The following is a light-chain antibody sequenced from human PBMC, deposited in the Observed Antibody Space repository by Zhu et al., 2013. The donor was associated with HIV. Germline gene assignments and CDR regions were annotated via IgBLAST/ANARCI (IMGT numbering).Light chain of an antibody. Sequence: DIQMTQSPSTLSASVGDRVTIACRASQSLSGSLAWYQQKPGKAPKLLIYKASSLESGVPSRFSGSGSGTEFTLTISSLQPEDFATYYCQQYKSYPCSFGQGTKLEIK. J-gene: IGKJ2*04. CDR3: QQYKSYPCS. CDR2: KAS. CDR1: QSLSGS. V-gene: IGKV1-5*03.